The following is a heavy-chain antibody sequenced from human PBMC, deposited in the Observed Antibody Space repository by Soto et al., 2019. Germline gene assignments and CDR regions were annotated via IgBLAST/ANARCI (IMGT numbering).Heavy chain of an antibody. J-gene: IGHJ6*02. Sequence: GASVKVSCKASGYTFTSYYMHWVRQSPVQGLEWMGIINPSGGSTSYAQKFQGRVTMTRDTSTSTVYMELSSLRSEDTAVYYCARDRLRFLEWLSPGYYYYGMVVWGQGTTVTVSS. CDR3: ARDRLRFLEWLSPGYYYYGMVV. D-gene: IGHD3-3*01. CDR1: GYTFTSYY. V-gene: IGHV1-46*01. CDR2: INPSGGST.